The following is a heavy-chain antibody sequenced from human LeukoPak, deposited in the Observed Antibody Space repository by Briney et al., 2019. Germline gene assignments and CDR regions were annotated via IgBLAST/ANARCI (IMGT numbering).Heavy chain of an antibody. V-gene: IGHV1-18*01. CDR1: GYTFTSYG. Sequence: ASVKVSCKASGYTFTSYGISWVRQAPGQGLEWMGWISAYNGNTNYAQKLQGRVTMTTDTSTSTAYMELRSLRSDDTAVYYCARDLEEYGSGSSNWFDPWGQGTLVTVSS. D-gene: IGHD3-10*01. CDR3: ARDLEEYGSGSSNWFDP. CDR2: ISAYNGNT. J-gene: IGHJ5*02.